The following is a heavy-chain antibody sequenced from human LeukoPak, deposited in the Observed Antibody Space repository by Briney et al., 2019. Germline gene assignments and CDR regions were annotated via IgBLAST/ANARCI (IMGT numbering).Heavy chain of an antibody. CDR1: GFTFSSYA. D-gene: IGHD2-2*01. V-gene: IGHV3-23*01. CDR3: ARDQARLVALDY. Sequence: PGGSLRLSCAASGFTFSSYAMSWVRQAPGKGLEWVSAISGSGGSTYYADSVKGRFTISRDNSKNTLYLQMNSLRAEDTAVYYCARDQARLVALDYWGQGTLVTVSS. J-gene: IGHJ4*02. CDR2: ISGSGGST.